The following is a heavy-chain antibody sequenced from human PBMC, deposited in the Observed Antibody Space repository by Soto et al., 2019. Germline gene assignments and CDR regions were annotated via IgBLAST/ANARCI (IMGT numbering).Heavy chain of an antibody. J-gene: IGHJ5*01. V-gene: IGHV1-18*04. CDR1: GYTFTSYG. D-gene: IGHD3-22*01. Sequence: ASVKVSCKASGYTFTSYGISWVRQAPGQGLEWMGWISAYNGNTNYAQKLQGRVTMTTDTSTSTAYMELRSLRSDDTAVYYCARELDDSSGYYLKGWFDPWGQGTTVTVSS. CDR3: ARELDDSSGYYLKGWFDP. CDR2: ISAYNGNT.